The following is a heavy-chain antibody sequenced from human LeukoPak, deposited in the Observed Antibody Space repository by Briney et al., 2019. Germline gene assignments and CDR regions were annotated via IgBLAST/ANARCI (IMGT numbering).Heavy chain of an antibody. Sequence: GVSLRLSCAASGVTFSPYWMTWVRQAPGKGLEWVANIKEDGSREYYVDSVKGRFTISRDNAKNSLYLQMDSLTAEDTAVYYCARDSPGYGAYVSWGQGTLVSVSS. D-gene: IGHD5-12*01. V-gene: IGHV3-7*01. CDR3: ARDSPGYGAYVS. CDR1: GVTFSPYW. J-gene: IGHJ1*01. CDR2: IKEDGSRE.